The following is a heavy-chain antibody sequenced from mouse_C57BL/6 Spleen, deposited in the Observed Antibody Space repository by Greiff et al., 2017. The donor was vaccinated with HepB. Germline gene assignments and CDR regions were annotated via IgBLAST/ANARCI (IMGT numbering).Heavy chain of an antibody. CDR3: ALDSSGYSWFAY. Sequence: EVQLQQSGPELVKPGASVKIPCKASGYTFTDYNMDWVKQSHGKSLEWIGDINPNNGGTIYNQKFKGKATLTVDKSSSTAYMELRSLTSEDTAVYYCALDSSGYSWFAYWGQRTLVTVSA. CDR1: GYTFTDYN. D-gene: IGHD3-2*02. V-gene: IGHV1-18*01. CDR2: INPNNGGT. J-gene: IGHJ3*01.